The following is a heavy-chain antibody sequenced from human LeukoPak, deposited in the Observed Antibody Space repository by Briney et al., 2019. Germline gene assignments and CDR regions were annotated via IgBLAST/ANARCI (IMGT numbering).Heavy chain of an antibody. CDR2: IYHSGGT. D-gene: IGHD4-23*01. CDR1: GGSISSSNW. CDR3: ARVASGGTNWFDP. Sequence: SETLSLTCAVSGGSISSSNWWSWVRQPPGKGLEWIGEIYHSGGTNYNPSLKSRVTISVDKSKNQFSLKLCSVTAADTAVYYCARVASGGTNWFDPWGQGTLVTVSS. V-gene: IGHV4-4*02. J-gene: IGHJ5*02.